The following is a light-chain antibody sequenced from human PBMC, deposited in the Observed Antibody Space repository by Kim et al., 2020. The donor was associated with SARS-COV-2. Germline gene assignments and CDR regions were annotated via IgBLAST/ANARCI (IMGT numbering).Light chain of an antibody. V-gene: IGLV1-40*01. CDR1: TSNIGAGFD. CDR3: QSYDSSLSAWV. Sequence: QSVLTQPPSVSGAPGQRVTISWTGNTSNIGAGFDTHWYQQLPGTAPKLLIYDDIYRLSGVPDRFSGSKPGPWASLAITGLQAEDEADYYCQSYDSSLSAWVFGGGTQLTVL. CDR2: DDI. J-gene: IGLJ3*02.